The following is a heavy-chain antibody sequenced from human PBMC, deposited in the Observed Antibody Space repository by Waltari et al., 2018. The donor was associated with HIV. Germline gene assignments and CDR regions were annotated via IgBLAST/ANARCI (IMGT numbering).Heavy chain of an antibody. J-gene: IGHJ5*01. CDR1: RASTNSENFY. CDR2: VYYSENT. CDR3: ARTHDHDRSGYSFDP. Sequence: RLQLHESGPGLVKTSETLSPTCTVSRASTNSENFYWAWVRQPPGKGLEWIANVYYSENTYYNVSLKNRVTVSVDISKNQFSLKLRSLTAADTAIYYCARTHDHDRSGYSFDPWGLGTVVIVSS. D-gene: IGHD3-22*01. V-gene: IGHV4-39*06.